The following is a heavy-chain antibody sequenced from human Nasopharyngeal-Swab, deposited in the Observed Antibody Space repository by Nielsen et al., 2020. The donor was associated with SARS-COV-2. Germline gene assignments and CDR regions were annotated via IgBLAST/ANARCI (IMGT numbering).Heavy chain of an antibody. Sequence: SATLSLTCTVAGGSISSSSYYWGWIRQPPGKGLERIGSIYYSGSTYYNPSLKSRVTISVVTSKNQFSLKLTSLTAADTAVYYCARREVVVTANLLDYWGQGTLVTVSS. CDR1: GGSISSSSYY. CDR3: ARREVVVTANLLDY. V-gene: IGHV4-39*01. CDR2: IYYSGST. J-gene: IGHJ4*02. D-gene: IGHD2-21*02.